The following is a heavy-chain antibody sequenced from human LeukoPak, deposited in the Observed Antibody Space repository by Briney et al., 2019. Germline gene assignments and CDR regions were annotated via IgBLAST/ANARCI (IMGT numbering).Heavy chain of an antibody. CDR2: ISYSGST. V-gene: IGHV4-59*01. Sequence: PSETLSLTCTVSGGSISGYYWSWIRQPPGEGLEWIGYISYSGSTDYNPSLKSRLTISVDTSKNQFSLKLGSVTAADTAIYYCARGNGDYVVSWGQGTLVTVSS. D-gene: IGHD2-8*02. CDR1: GGSISGYY. J-gene: IGHJ5*02. CDR3: ARGNGDYVVS.